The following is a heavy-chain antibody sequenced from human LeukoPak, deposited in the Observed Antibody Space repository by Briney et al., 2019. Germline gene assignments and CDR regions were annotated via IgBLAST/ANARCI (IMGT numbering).Heavy chain of an antibody. Sequence: GGSLRLSCAASGFSFSDYFISWIRQAPGKGLEWVSSIGSSGSIIYYADSVKGRFSISRDNAKNSVYLQMNSLRAEDTAVYYCARWGIYGDSRNWYFDIWGRGTLVTVS. CDR2: IGSSGSII. CDR3: ARWGIYGDSRNWYFDI. D-gene: IGHD4-17*01. J-gene: IGHJ2*01. V-gene: IGHV3-11*01. CDR1: GFSFSDYF.